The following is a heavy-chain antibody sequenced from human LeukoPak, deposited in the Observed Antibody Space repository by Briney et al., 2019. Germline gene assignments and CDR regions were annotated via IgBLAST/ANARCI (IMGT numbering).Heavy chain of an antibody. CDR2: ISHGSTRI. CDR3: ARGGGYCSSTSCYPTNWFDP. V-gene: IGHV3-48*01. J-gene: IGHJ5*02. CDR1: GFTFSSYS. D-gene: IGHD2-2*01. Sequence: PGGSLRLSCAASGFTFSSYSMNWVRQAPGKGLEWISYISHGSTRIFYADFVEGRFTVSRDDAKNALYLQMNSLRAEDTAVYYCARGGGYCSSTSCYPTNWFDPWGQGTLVTVSS.